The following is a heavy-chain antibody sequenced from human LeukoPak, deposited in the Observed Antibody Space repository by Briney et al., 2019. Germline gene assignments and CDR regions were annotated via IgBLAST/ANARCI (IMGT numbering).Heavy chain of an antibody. CDR1: GFTFSSYA. V-gene: IGHV3-23*01. CDR2: ISGSGGST. D-gene: IGHD3-9*01. Sequence: GGSLRLSCAASGFTFSSYAMSWVRQAPGKGLEWVSAISGSGGSTYYADSVKGRFTTSRDNSKNTLYLQMNSLRAEDTAVYYCAKVGVDYDILNGYYRGSNWFDPWGKGTLVTVSS. CDR3: AKVGVDYDILNGYYRGSNWFDP. J-gene: IGHJ5*02.